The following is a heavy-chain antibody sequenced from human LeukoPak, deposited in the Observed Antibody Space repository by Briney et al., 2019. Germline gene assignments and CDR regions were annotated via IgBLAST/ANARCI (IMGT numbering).Heavy chain of an antibody. CDR3: ASGGDYYYYYMDV. CDR2: IYYSGST. CDR1: GGSISSYY. J-gene: IGHJ6*03. Sequence: SETLSLTCTVSGGSISSYYWSWIRQPPGKGLEWIGYIYYSGSTNYNPSLKSRVTISVDTSKNRFSLKLSSVTAADTAVYYCASGGDYYYYYMDVWGKGTMVTISS. D-gene: IGHD3-10*01. V-gene: IGHV4-59*01.